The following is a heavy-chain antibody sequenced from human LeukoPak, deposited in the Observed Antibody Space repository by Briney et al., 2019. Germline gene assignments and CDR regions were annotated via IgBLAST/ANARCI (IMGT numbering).Heavy chain of an antibody. CDR1: GFTSRTYW. V-gene: IGHV3-7*01. Sequence: EGSLRLSCAASGFTSRTYWMTWVRQAPGKGLEWVANINQDGSEKYYVDSVKGRFTLSKDNAKSSLYLQMNSLRAEDTAVYYCARVTSGLDYWGQGTLVTVSS. CDR3: ARVTSGLDY. J-gene: IGHJ4*02. CDR2: INQDGSEK.